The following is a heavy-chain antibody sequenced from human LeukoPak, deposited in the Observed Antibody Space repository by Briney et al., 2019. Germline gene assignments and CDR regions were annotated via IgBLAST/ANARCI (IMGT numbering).Heavy chain of an antibody. Sequence: ASVKVSCKASGGTFSSYAISWVRQAPGQGLEWMGGIIPIFGTANYAQKFQGRVTITADESTSTAYMELSSLRSEDTAVYYCARRRGMGGFDFDYWGQGTLVTVSS. CDR3: ARRRGMGGFDFDY. CDR2: IIPIFGTA. J-gene: IGHJ4*02. V-gene: IGHV1-69*13. D-gene: IGHD3-16*01. CDR1: GGTFSSYA.